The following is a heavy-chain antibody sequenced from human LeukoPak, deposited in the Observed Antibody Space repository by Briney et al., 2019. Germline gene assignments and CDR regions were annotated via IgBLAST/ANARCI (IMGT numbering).Heavy chain of an antibody. D-gene: IGHD5-12*01. J-gene: IGHJ4*02. V-gene: IGHV4-34*01. CDR3: ASSGYSGYDCRY. CDR2: INHSGST. CDR1: GGSFSGYY. Sequence: PSETLSLTCAVYGGSFSGYYWSWIRQPPGKGLEWIGEINHSGSTNYNPSLKSRVTISVDTSKNQFSLKLSSVTAADTAVYYCASSGYSGYDCRYWGQGTLVTVSS.